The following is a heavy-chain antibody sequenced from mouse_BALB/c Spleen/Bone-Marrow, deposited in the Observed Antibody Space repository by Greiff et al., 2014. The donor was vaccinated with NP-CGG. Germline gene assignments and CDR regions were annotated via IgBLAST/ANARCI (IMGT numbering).Heavy chain of an antibody. J-gene: IGHJ4*01. CDR2: INSNGDNT. V-gene: IGHV5-6-2*01. D-gene: IGHD1-1*01. CDR1: GFTFSSYY. CDR3: ARRGISTSEGVGAMDY. Sequence: EVQVVESGGGLVKLGGSLKLSCAASGFTFSSYYMSWVRQTPEKRLELVAAINSNGDNTYYPDTVEGRFTISRDNAKNTLYLQMSSLKSEDTALYYCARRGISTSEGVGAMDYWGQGTSVTVSS.